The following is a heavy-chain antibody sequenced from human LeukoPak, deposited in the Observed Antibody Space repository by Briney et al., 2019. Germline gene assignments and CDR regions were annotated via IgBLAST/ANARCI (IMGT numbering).Heavy chain of an antibody. CDR1: GFTFSSYA. Sequence: GGSLRLSCAASGFTFSSYAMHWVRQAPGKGLEYVSAISGNGGSTYYANSVKGRFTISRDNSKNTLYLQMGSLRAEDTAVYYCARDRRDGYNLLDYWGQGTLVTVSS. CDR3: ARDRRDGYNLLDY. J-gene: IGHJ4*02. V-gene: IGHV3-64*01. CDR2: ISGNGGST. D-gene: IGHD5-24*01.